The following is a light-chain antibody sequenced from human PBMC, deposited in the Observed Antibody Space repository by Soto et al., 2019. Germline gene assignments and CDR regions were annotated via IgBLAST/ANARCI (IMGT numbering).Light chain of an antibody. CDR1: QSVSNS. CDR2: DVS. J-gene: IGKJ5*01. CDR3: HQRYNWRLVT. Sequence: EIAVNKFLITMPLSSGERVTXSCRASQSVSNSLAWYQQKPVQPPMLLIYDVSNMATGIPAMFSCRWSGPDFNLTITSMEPEDFAVCFCHQRYNWRLVTFGQGTRMEI. V-gene: IGKV3-11*01.